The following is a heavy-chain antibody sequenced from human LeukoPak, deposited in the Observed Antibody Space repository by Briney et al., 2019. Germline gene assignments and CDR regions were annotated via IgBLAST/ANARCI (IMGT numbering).Heavy chain of an antibody. V-gene: IGHV3-30*18. CDR2: ISYDGSHG. J-gene: IGHJ4*02. D-gene: IGHD3-16*01. CDR1: GFTFRSYA. Sequence: GGSLRLSCAASGFTFRSYAMHWVRQAPGKGLEWVAAISYDGSHGDYEDSVKGRFTISRDDSKNTLFLQMNSLRDEDTAVYYCAKVVDVSLTRTGIAHWGQGTLVTVSS. CDR3: AKVVDVSLTRTGIAH.